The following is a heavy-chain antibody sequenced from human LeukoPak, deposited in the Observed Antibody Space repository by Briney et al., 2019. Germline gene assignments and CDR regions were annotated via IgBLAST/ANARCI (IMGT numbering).Heavy chain of an antibody. J-gene: IGHJ4*02. Sequence: GGSLRLSCVPSGFIFSSYGMHWVRQAPGKGLEWVASTRSDGSDKYYTGSVKGRFTIFRDNSKNTLFLQMNSLRVEDTAVYYCGKHDSASDYWGQGTLVTVSS. D-gene: IGHD1-26*01. CDR1: GFIFSSYG. V-gene: IGHV3-30*02. CDR2: TRSDGSDK. CDR3: GKHDSASDY.